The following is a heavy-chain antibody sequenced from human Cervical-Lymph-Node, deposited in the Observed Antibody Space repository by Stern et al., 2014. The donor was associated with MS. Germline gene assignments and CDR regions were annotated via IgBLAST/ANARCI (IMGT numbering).Heavy chain of an antibody. CDR1: GFTFSNYR. J-gene: IGHJ5*02. V-gene: IGHV3-30*03. CDR2: TSYDGSDK. D-gene: IGHD3-16*01. CDR3: GRVGGGKGYFSS. Sequence: VQLVESGGGVVQPGRSLKLSCGASGFTFSNYRMHWVRQVPGKGLEWVAVTSYDGSDKYYADSVKDRFTISRDNLKNILNLEMSSLRIEDTVVYYGGRVGGGKGYFSSWGQGTLVTVSS.